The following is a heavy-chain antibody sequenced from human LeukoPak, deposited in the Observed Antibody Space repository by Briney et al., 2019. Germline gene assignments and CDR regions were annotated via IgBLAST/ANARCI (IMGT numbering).Heavy chain of an antibody. Sequence: SETLSLTCTVSGGSISSYYWSWIRQPPGKGLEWIGYIYYSGSTNYDPSLKSRVTISVDTSKNQLSLKLSSVTAEDTAVYYCARSIVVVVAALNWFDPWGQGTLVTVSS. CDR1: GGSISSYY. CDR3: ARSIVVVVAALNWFDP. D-gene: IGHD2-15*01. V-gene: IGHV4-59*01. J-gene: IGHJ5*02. CDR2: IYYSGST.